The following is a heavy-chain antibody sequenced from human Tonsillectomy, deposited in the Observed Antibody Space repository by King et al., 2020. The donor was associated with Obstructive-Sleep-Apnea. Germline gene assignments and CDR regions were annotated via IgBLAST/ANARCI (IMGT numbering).Heavy chain of an antibody. CDR1: GGSFSGYY. J-gene: IGHJ5*02. Sequence: VQLQQWGAGLLKPSETLSLTCAVYGGSFSGYYWSWIRQPPGKGLEWIGEINHSGSTNYNPSLKSRFTISVDTSKNHFSLKLRSVTAADTAVYYCARAYLPYYYGPTIWFDPWGQGTLVTVSS. V-gene: IGHV4-34*01. CDR3: ARAYLPYYYGPTIWFDP. D-gene: IGHD3-10*01. CDR2: INHSGST.